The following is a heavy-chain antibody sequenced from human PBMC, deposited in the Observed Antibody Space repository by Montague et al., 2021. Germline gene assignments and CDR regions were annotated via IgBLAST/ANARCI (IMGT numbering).Heavy chain of an antibody. J-gene: IGHJ5*02. CDR1: GGSIRSSNYY. Sequence: SETLSLTCTVSGGSIRSSNYYWGWIRQPPGKGLEWIGSINYSGSTYYNTSLRNRVTMSVDTSKNQFSLNLTSVTAADTALYYCAPLRELQPTWCHGTQVTGAWNQSAGKLALDPVVMAAADCGGGRHACAGLCPPAGCSDPGGQGTLGTVSS. V-gene: IGHV4-39*01. CDR2: INYSGST. CDR3: APLRELQPTWCHGTQVTGAWNQSAGKLALDPVVMAAADCGGGRHACAGLCPPAGCSDP. D-gene: IGHD1-26*01.